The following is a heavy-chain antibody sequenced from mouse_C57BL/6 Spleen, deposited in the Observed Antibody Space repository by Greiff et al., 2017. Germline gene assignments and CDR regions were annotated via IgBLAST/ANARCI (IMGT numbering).Heavy chain of an antibody. V-gene: IGHV1-69*01. D-gene: IGHD3-1*01. CDR3: ARGAPYTYFDY. Sequence: QVQLQQPGAELVMPGASVTLSCKASGYTFTSYWMHWVKQRPVHGLEWIGEIDPSDSYTTYNQKFKGKSTLTVDKSSSTAYMQLSSLTSEDSAVYYCARGAPYTYFDYWGQGTTLTVSS. CDR2: IDPSDSYT. J-gene: IGHJ2*01. CDR1: GYTFTSYW.